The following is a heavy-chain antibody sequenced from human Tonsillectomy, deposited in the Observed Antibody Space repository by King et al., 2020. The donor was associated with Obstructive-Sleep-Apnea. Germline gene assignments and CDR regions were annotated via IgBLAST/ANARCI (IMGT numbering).Heavy chain of an antibody. J-gene: IGHJ6*02. D-gene: IGHD3-3*01. CDR1: GGSISSYY. V-gene: IGHV4-59*01. CDR3: ARDGAYYDFWSGFYYGMDV. CDR2: SYYSGST. Sequence: VQLQESGPGLVKPSETLSLTCTVSGGSISSYYWSWIRQPPGKGLEWIGYSYYSGSTNYNPSLKSRVTITVDTSKNQFSLKLSSVTAADTAVYYCARDGAYYDFWSGFYYGMDVWGQGTTVTVSS.